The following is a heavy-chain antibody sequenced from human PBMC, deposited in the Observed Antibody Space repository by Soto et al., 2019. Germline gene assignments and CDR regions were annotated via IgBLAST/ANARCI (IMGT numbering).Heavy chain of an antibody. CDR1: GFTFSDYY. Sequence: GGSLRLSCAASGFTFSDYYMSWIRQAPGQGLEWVSYISSSSCRSIYYADSVKGRFTISRDNAKNSLYLQMNSMRAEDTAVYYCARDLAPIVATKRNYCYYGMDVWGQGTTVTVSS. V-gene: IGHV3-11*04. CDR2: ISSSSCRSI. CDR3: ARDLAPIVATKRNYCYYGMDV. J-gene: IGHJ6*02. D-gene: IGHD5-12*01.